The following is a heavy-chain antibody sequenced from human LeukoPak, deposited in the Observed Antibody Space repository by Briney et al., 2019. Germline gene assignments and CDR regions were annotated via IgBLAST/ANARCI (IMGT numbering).Heavy chain of an antibody. CDR2: ISGGGVST. Sequence: PGGSLRLSCVVSGLPIADFAMHWVRQAPGKGLEWVSLISGGGVSTFYADSVKGRFSISRDNSKNSLSLEMNSLRTEDTAMYYCARESGKFDYWGQGTLVAVSS. V-gene: IGHV3-43*02. J-gene: IGHJ4*02. CDR3: ARESGKFDY. CDR1: GLPIADFA.